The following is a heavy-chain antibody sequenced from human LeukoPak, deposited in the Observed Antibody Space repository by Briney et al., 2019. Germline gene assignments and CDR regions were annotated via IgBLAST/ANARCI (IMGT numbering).Heavy chain of an antibody. Sequence: PGGSLRLSCAASGFSFSSYKVDWLRQAPGKGPEWVSYITDSGTTTKYADSVKGRFTISRDNAAHSLHLQMNSLRVEDTAVYYCARTNHDHGYSRDYWGQGTLVTVSS. J-gene: IGHJ4*02. D-gene: IGHD4-17*01. V-gene: IGHV3-48*03. CDR3: ARTNHDHGYSRDY. CDR2: ITDSGTTT. CDR1: GFSFSSYK.